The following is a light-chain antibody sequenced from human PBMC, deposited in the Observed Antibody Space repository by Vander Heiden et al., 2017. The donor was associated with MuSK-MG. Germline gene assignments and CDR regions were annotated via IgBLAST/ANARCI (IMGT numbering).Light chain of an antibody. CDR3: QQDDSTPQA. J-gene: IGKJ1*01. CDR2: WAS. Sequence: DIVMTQSQDSLAVSLGERATINCKSSQSVLYSSNNKNYLAWYQQKPGQPPKLLIYWASTRESGVPDRFSGSGSGTDFTLTISSLQAEDVAVYYCQQDDSTPQAFGQGTKVEIK. CDR1: QSVLYSSNNKNY. V-gene: IGKV4-1*01.